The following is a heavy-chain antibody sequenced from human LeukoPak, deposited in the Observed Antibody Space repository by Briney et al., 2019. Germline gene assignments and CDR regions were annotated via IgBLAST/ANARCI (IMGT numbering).Heavy chain of an antibody. J-gene: IGHJ4*02. V-gene: IGHV3-23*01. D-gene: IGHD2/OR15-2a*01. CDR2: ISGSDGSR. CDR1: GFPFSRYA. Sequence: PGGSLRLSCAASGFPFSRYAMSWVRQTPERGLEWVSVISGSDGSRYYADSVKGWFTISRDDSRNTVYLQMNNLRAEDTAVYYCAKQVSCDTTTCYSGMPPDYWGQGTLVTVSS. CDR3: AKQVSCDTTTCYSGMPPDY.